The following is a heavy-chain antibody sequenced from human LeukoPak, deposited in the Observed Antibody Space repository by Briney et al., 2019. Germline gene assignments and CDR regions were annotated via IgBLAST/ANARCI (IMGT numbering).Heavy chain of an antibody. CDR1: GGSISSSSYY. J-gene: IGHJ4*02. CDR2: IYYSGST. Sequence: PSETLSLTCTVSGGSISSSSYYWGWIPQPPGKGLEWIGSIYYSGSTYYNPSLKSRVTISVDTSKNQFSLKLSSVTAADTAVYYCARQGWFGELLSPLDYWGQGTLVTVSS. D-gene: IGHD3-10*01. V-gene: IGHV4-39*01. CDR3: ARQGWFGELLSPLDY.